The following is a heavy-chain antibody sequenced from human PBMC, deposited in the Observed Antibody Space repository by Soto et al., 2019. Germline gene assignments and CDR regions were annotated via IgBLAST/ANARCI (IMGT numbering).Heavy chain of an antibody. D-gene: IGHD6-13*01. Sequence: GGSLRLSCSGSGFTVSSFGMHWVRQAPGKGLEHVSTLSSNGIGTYYADSVKGRFTFSRDTSKNTLYLQMSSLRTEDTAVYYCVKGMGQAAVGIRYPYGLDVWGLGTTVTV. CDR1: GFTVSSFG. CDR2: LSSNGIGT. CDR3: VKGMGQAAVGIRYPYGLDV. V-gene: IGHV3-64D*06. J-gene: IGHJ6*02.